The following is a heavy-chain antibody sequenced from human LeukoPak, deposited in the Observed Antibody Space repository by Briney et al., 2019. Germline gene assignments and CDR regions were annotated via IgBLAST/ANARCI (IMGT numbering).Heavy chain of an antibody. CDR1: GYTFTSYY. Sequence: ASVKVSCKASGYTFTSYYMHWVRQAPGQGLEWMGIINPSGGSTSYAQKFQGRVTMTRDTSTSTVYMELSSLRSEDTAVYYCARDVDRITIFGVVIIGDAFDIWGQGTMVTVSS. CDR2: INPSGGST. V-gene: IGHV1-46*01. CDR3: ARDVDRITIFGVVIIGDAFDI. J-gene: IGHJ3*02. D-gene: IGHD3-3*01.